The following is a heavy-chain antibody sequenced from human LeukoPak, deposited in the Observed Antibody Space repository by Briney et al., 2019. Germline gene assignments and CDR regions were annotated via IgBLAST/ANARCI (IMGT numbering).Heavy chain of an antibody. J-gene: IGHJ4*02. V-gene: IGHV3-7*03. CDR1: GFTLSGYW. Sequence: GGSLRLSCAASGFTLSGYWMSWVRRAPGKGLEWVANIKEYGNEKDYVDSVRGRFTISRDNPKNTLYLQMNSLRAEDTAVYYCAKDRGIAVAGFFGYWGQGTLVTVSS. CDR2: IKEYGNEK. CDR3: AKDRGIAVAGFFGY. D-gene: IGHD6-19*01.